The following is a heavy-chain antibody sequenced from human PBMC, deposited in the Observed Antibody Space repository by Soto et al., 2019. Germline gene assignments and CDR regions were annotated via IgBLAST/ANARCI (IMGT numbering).Heavy chain of an antibody. J-gene: IGHJ4*02. CDR1: GGSFSGYY. Sequence: QVQLQQWGAGLLKPSETLSLTCAVYGGSFSGYYWSWIRQPPGKGLEWIGEINHSGSTNYNPSLKSRVTISVDTSKKQFSLKLSSVTAADTAVYYCASDPHYYGDYGNYWGQGTLVTVSS. CDR2: INHSGST. D-gene: IGHD4-17*01. V-gene: IGHV4-34*01. CDR3: ASDPHYYGDYGNY.